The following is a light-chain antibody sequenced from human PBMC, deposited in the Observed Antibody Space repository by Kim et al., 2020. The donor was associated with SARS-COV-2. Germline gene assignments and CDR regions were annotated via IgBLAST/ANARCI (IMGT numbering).Light chain of an antibody. J-gene: IGKJ2*01. CDR2: AAS. Sequence: LAAGVGDTVDITCRASQSISSYLKWYQQKPGKAPKLMIYAASSLQGVVPLRCSGSGSGTEFTLTISSLHPEDFSTYYCRQSYSPPYAVGQGTKLEI. CDR1: QSISSY. CDR3: RQSYSPPYA. V-gene: IGKV1-39*01.